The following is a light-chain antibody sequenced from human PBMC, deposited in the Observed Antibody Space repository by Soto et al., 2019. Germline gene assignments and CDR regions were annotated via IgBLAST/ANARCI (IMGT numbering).Light chain of an antibody. CDR1: QSISSW. Sequence: GDRVTITCRASQSISSWLAWYQQKPGKAPKLLIYDASSLESGVPSMFSGSGSGTEFTLTISSLQPDDFATYYCQQYNSYSQTFGQGTKLEIK. CDR2: DAS. CDR3: QQYNSYSQT. V-gene: IGKV1-5*01. J-gene: IGKJ2*01.